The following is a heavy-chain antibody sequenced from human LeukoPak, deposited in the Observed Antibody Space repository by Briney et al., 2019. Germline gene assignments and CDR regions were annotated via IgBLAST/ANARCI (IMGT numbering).Heavy chain of an antibody. D-gene: IGHD1-26*01. V-gene: IGHV6-1*01. Sequence: SQTLSLTCAISGDSVSSNSAAWNWIRQSPSRGLEWLGRTCYRSKWYNDYAVSVKSRITINPDTSKNQFSLQLNSVTPEDTAVYYCARSGRWELLRKYWFDPWGQGTLVTVSS. CDR3: ARSGRWELLRKYWFDP. J-gene: IGHJ5*02. CDR2: TCYRSKWYN. CDR1: GDSVSSNSAA.